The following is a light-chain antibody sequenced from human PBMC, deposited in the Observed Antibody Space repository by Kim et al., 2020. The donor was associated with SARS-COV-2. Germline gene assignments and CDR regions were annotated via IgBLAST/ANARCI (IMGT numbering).Light chain of an antibody. Sequence: SSELTQDSAVSVALGQTVRITCQGDSLRSYYTSWYQQKAGQAPVLVIYGKNNRPSGIPDRFSGSRSGNTASLTITGAQAEDEADYYCNSRDNSGNHLLFGGGTKVTVL. V-gene: IGLV3-19*01. CDR1: SLRSYY. CDR3: NSRDNSGNHLL. CDR2: GKN. J-gene: IGLJ2*01.